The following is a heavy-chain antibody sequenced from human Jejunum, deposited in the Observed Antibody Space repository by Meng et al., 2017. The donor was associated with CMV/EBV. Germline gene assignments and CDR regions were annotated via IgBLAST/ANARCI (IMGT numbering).Heavy chain of an antibody. J-gene: IGHJ4*02. Sequence: IFSTFYMTWIRQAPGKGLEWVSYISSSGDTIYYADSVKGRFTISRDNAMNSLYLQMNSLRAEDTAIYYCARDTETRWALDKRDFDHWGQGTLVTVSS. CDR2: ISSSGDTI. CDR1: IFSTFY. CDR3: ARDTETRWALDKRDFDH. D-gene: IGHD4-17*01. V-gene: IGHV3-11*04.